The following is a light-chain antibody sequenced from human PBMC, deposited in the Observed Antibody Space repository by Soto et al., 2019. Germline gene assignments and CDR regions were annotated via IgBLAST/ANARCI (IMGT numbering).Light chain of an antibody. Sequence: QSVLTQPASVSGSPGQPIIISCTGTSSDIGGYNSVSWYQQHPGKAPKLIIYEVSNRPSGVSNRFSGSKAGNTASLTISGLKAEEEADYYCSSYTTSSPYVFGTGTKLTVL. J-gene: IGLJ1*01. CDR3: SSYTTSSPYV. V-gene: IGLV2-14*01. CDR1: SSDIGGYNS. CDR2: EVS.